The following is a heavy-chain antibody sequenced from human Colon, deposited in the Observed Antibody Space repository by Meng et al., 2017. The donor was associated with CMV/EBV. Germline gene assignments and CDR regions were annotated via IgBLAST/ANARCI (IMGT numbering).Heavy chain of an antibody. V-gene: IGHV3-53*01. CDR3: AKDPDYFDY. J-gene: IGHJ4*02. CDR1: GLTVSSNY. Sequence: GESLKSSCAASGLTVSSNYMSWVRQAPGKGLEWVSVIYSGGSTYYADSVKGRFTISRDNSKNTLYLQMNSLRAEDTAVYYCAKDPDYFDYWGQGTLVTVSS. CDR2: IYSGGST.